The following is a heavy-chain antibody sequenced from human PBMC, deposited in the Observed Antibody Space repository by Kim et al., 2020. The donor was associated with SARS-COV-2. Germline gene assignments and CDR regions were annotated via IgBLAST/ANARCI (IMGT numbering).Heavy chain of an antibody. Sequence: GNTNYAQKLQGRVTMTTDTSTSTAYMELRSLRSHDTAVYYCARDLDGTDYWGQGTLVTVSS. CDR3: ARDLDGTDY. CDR2: GNT. V-gene: IGHV1-18*01. J-gene: IGHJ4*02.